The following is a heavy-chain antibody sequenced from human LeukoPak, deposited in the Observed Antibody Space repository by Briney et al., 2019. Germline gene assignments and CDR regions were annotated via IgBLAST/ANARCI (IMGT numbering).Heavy chain of an antibody. CDR1: GFTFSSYS. CDR2: ISSSSSYI. D-gene: IGHD3-10*01. V-gene: IGHV3-21*01. Sequence: GGSLRLSCAASGFTFSSYSMNWVREAPGKGLEWVSSISSSSSYIYYADSVKGRFTISRDNAKNSLYLQMNSLRAEDTAVYYCARDSGSGSWPTYYFDYSGQGTLVTVSS. CDR3: ARDSGSGSWPTYYFDY. J-gene: IGHJ4*02.